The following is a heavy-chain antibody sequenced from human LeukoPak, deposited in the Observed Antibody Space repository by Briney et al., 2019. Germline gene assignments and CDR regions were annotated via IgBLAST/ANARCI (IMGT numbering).Heavy chain of an antibody. CDR2: ISAYNGNT. Sequence: ASVKVSRKASGYTFTSYGISWVRQAPGQGLEWMGWISAYNGNTNYAQKLQGRVTVTTDTSTSTAYMELRSLRSDDTAVYYCARLNSTHLFDTIYHQLDYWGQGALVTVSS. D-gene: IGHD2/OR15-2a*01. CDR3: ARLNSTHLFDTIYHQLDY. J-gene: IGHJ4*02. CDR1: GYTFTSYG. V-gene: IGHV1-18*01.